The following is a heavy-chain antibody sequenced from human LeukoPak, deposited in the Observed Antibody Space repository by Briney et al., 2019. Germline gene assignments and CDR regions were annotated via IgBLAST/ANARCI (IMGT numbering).Heavy chain of an antibody. CDR1: GVSISSYY. CDR2: IYYSGST. V-gene: IGHV4-59*01. Sequence: SETLSLTCTVSGVSISSYYWSWIRQPPGKGLESIECIYYSGSTNYNPSLKSRLTISVDTSKNQFSLKLSSVTAADTAVYYCARGKTYFDLWGRGTLVTVSS. CDR3: ARGKTYFDL. J-gene: IGHJ2*01.